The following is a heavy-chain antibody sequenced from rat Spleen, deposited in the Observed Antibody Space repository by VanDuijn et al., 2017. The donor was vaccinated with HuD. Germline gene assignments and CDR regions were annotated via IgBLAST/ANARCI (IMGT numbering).Heavy chain of an antibody. J-gene: IGHJ2*01. CDR2: ISYDGSST. D-gene: IGHD1-11*01. CDR3: ARHEDYGGYSRDYFGY. Sequence: EVQLVESDGGLVQPGRSLKLSCAASGFTFSDYYMAWVRQAPTKGLEWVATISYDGSSTYYRDSVKGRFTISRDNAKSTLYLQMSSLRSEDTATYYCARHEDYGGYSRDYFGYWGQGVMVTVSS. CDR1: GFTFSDYY. V-gene: IGHV5-7*01.